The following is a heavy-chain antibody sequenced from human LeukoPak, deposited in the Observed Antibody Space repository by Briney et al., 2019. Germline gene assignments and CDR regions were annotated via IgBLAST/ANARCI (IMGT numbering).Heavy chain of an antibody. CDR1: GGSISSYY. CDR2: IYYSGST. J-gene: IGHJ1*01. D-gene: IGHD1-14*01. V-gene: IGHV4-59*01. CDR3: ARGILSKYFQR. Sequence: SETLSLTCTVSGGSISSYYWSWIRQPPGKGLEWIGYIYYSGSTNYNPSLKSRVTISVDTSKNQFSLKLSSVTAADTAVYYCARGILSKYFQRWGQGTLVTVSS.